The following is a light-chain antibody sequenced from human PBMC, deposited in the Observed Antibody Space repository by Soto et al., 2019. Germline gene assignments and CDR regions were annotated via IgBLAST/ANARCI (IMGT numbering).Light chain of an antibody. V-gene: IGKV3-20*01. Sequence: ELVLTQSPVTLSLSPGGRATLSCRASQSVGSTFLAWYQQNPGQAPRLLISGASNRAAGIPDRFSGSGSGTDFTLTISGLEPEDFAVYFCQQYDSLPVTFGRGTKVDIK. CDR1: QSVGSTF. CDR2: GAS. CDR3: QQYDSLPVT. J-gene: IGKJ1*01.